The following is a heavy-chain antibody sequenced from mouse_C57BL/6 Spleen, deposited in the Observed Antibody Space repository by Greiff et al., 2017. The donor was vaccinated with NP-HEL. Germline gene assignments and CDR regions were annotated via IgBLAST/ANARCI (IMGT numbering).Heavy chain of an antibody. Sequence: EVQVVESGGGLVQSGRSLRLSCATSGFTFSDFYMEWVRQAPGKGLEWIAASRNKANDYTTEYSASVKGRFIVSRDTSQSILYLQMNALRAEDTAIYYCARDGTWSFDYWGQGTTLTVSS. CDR2: SRNKANDYTT. V-gene: IGHV7-1*01. CDR3: ARDGTWSFDY. J-gene: IGHJ2*01. CDR1: GFTFSDFY.